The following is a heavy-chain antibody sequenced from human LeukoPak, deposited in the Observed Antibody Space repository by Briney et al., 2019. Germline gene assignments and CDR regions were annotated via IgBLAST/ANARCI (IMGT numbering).Heavy chain of an antibody. V-gene: IGHV3-66*04. CDR2: IYSDGNT. Sequence: QPGGSLRLSCAASGFTVSSNYMSWVRQAPGRGLEWVSVIYSDGNTYYAGSVKGRFTISRGNSKNTVYLQMNSLRVEDTAVYYCAIHTWDYWGQGTLVTVSS. J-gene: IGHJ4*02. CDR1: GFTVSSNY. CDR3: AIHTWDY.